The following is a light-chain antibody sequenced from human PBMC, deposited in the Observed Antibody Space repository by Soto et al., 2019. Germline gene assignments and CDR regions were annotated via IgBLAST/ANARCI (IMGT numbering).Light chain of an antibody. Sequence: DIQITQSPSSLSASVGDRVTISCRASQSISTYLNWYQQKRGKAPKVLLYGASSLPSGVASRFSGSGSETDFTLIISSLQPDDFVTYYCQQSHSGKTFGQGTKVDIK. CDR2: GAS. J-gene: IGKJ1*01. V-gene: IGKV1-39*01. CDR1: QSISTY. CDR3: QQSHSGKT.